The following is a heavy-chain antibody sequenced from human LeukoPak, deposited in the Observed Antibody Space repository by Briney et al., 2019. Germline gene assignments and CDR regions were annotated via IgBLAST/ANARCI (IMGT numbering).Heavy chain of an antibody. CDR3: ATDTGHGYFES. CDR2: IRREGTKK. CDR1: GFIFNNYW. J-gene: IGHJ4*02. V-gene: IGHV3-7*01. Sequence: GGSLRLSCAASGFIFNNYWMSWLRQAPGKGLEWVANIRREGTKKNYVDSVEGRFTISRDNAQNSVYLQMSSLRAEDTAVYYCATDTGHGYFESWGQGTLVTVSS. D-gene: IGHD4-17*01.